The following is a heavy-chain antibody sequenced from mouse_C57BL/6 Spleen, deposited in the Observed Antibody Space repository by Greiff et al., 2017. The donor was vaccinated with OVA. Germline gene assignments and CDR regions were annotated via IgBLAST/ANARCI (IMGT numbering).Heavy chain of an antibody. V-gene: IGHV1-26*01. CDR3: ARGGVLGRFAY. D-gene: IGHD4-1*01. Sequence: EVQLQQSGPELVKPGASVKISCKASGYTFTDYYMNWVKQSHGKSLEWIGDINPNNGGTSYNQKFKGKATLTVDKSSSAAYMELRSLTSEDSAVYDCARGGVLGRFAYWGQGTLVTVSA. J-gene: IGHJ3*01. CDR1: GYTFTDYY. CDR2: INPNNGGT.